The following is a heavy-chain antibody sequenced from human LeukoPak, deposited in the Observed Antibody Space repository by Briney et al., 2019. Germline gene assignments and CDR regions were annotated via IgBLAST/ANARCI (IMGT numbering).Heavy chain of an antibody. D-gene: IGHD3-10*01. J-gene: IGHJ4*02. V-gene: IGHV3-21*01. Sequence: GGSLRLSCTASGFTFSSYGMHWVRQAPGKGLEWVSSISSSSSYIYYADSVKGRFTISRDNAKNSLYLQMNSLRAEDTAVYYCARDSGENYVGYWGQGTLVTVSS. CDR3: ARDSGENYVGY. CDR2: ISSSSSYI. CDR1: GFTFSSYG.